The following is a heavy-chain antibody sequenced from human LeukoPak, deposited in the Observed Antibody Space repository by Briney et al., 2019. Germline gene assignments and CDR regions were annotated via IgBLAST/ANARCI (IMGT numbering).Heavy chain of an antibody. CDR1: GFIFSDSG. Sequence: GGSLRLSCEASGFIFSDSGMNWVRQAPGKGLEWVSYISSSSITIYYADFVKGRFTISRDNAKNSLYLQMSSLRAEDTAVYYCARIHGAYPFDSWGQGTLVTASS. D-gene: IGHD4/OR15-4a*01. CDR3: ARIHGAYPFDS. CDR2: ISSSSITI. J-gene: IGHJ4*02. V-gene: IGHV3-48*01.